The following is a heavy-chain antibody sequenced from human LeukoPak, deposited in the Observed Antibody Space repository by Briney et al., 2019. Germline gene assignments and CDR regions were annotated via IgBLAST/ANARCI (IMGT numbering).Heavy chain of an antibody. CDR3: ANGVVVAASYYFDY. J-gene: IGHJ4*02. D-gene: IGHD2-15*01. CDR2: INHSGST. Sequence: PSETLSLTCAVYGGSFSGYYWSWIRQPPGKGLEWIGEINHSGSTNYNPSLKSRVTISVDTSKNQFSLKLSSVTAADTAVYHCANGVVVAASYYFDYWGQGTLVTVSS. V-gene: IGHV4-34*01. CDR1: GGSFSGYY.